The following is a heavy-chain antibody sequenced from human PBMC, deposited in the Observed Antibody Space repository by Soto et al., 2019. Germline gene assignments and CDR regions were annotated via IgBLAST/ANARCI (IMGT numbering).Heavy chain of an antibody. CDR2: ISGGSVNT. CDR3: AKDIAPNYYDSSGDTFDV. J-gene: IGHJ3*01. D-gene: IGHD3-22*01. Sequence: PGGSLRLSCVASGFTFTNYAMNWVRQAPGKGLEWISAISGGSVNTYYADSVKGRFSVSRDNSKNTLYLQINSLRAADTAVYYCAKDIAPNYYDSSGDTFDVWGQGTMVTVSS. CDR1: GFTFTNYA. V-gene: IGHV3-23*01.